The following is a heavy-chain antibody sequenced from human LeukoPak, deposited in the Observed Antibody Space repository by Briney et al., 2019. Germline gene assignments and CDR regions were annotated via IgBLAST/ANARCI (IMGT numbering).Heavy chain of an antibody. V-gene: IGHV3-21*01. D-gene: IGHD6-19*01. J-gene: IGHJ4*02. Sequence: PGGSLRLSCAASGFRFTSYWMTWVRQAPGKGLEWVSSISSSSSYIYYADSVKGRFTISRDNAKNSLYLQMNSLRAEDTAVYYCARDNLAVAGTPDYWGQGTLVTVSS. CDR1: GFRFTSYW. CDR2: ISSSSSYI. CDR3: ARDNLAVAGTPDY.